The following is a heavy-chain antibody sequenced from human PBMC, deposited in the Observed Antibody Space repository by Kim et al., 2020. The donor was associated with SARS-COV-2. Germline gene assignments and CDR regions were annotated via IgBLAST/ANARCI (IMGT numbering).Heavy chain of an antibody. CDR1: GFTFSDYY. D-gene: IGHD3-16*01. Sequence: GGSLRLSCAASGFTFSDYYMSWIRQAPGKGLEWVSYITSGGNTMYYADSVEGRFTISRDNAKNSLYLEMNSLRDEDTAVYYCARDLKSTDEWGTRLDYFYGMDVWGQGTTVTVSS. CDR2: ITSGGNTM. CDR3: ARDLKSTDEWGTRLDYFYGMDV. V-gene: IGHV3-11*01. J-gene: IGHJ6*02.